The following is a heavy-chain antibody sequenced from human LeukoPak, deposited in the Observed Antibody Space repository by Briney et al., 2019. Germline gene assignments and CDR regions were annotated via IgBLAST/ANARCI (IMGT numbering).Heavy chain of an antibody. CDR2: IYYSGST. J-gene: IGHJ3*02. D-gene: IGHD3-10*01. V-gene: IGHV4-59*01. CDR3: AGGQGTPPGDAFDI. Sequence: SETLSLTCTVSGGSISSYYWSWIRQPPGKGLEWIGYIYYSGSTNYNPSLKSRVTISVDTSKNQFSLKLSSVTAADTAVYYCAGGQGTPPGDAFDIWGQGTMVTVSS. CDR1: GGSISSYY.